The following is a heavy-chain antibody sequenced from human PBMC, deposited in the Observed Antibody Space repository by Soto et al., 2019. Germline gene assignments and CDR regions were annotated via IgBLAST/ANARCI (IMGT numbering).Heavy chain of an antibody. D-gene: IGHD3-10*01. Sequence: GGSLRLSCAAAGFMFSSYGMSWVRQAPGKGLEWVSAISGNGISTYYADSVRGRFTISRDNSENTLFLQMNRLRADDTAVYYCTRDEIYMVRGTDNWFDTWGQGTLVTVSS. CDR2: ISGNGIST. CDR1: GFMFSSYG. CDR3: TRDEIYMVRGTDNWFDT. J-gene: IGHJ5*02. V-gene: IGHV3-23*01.